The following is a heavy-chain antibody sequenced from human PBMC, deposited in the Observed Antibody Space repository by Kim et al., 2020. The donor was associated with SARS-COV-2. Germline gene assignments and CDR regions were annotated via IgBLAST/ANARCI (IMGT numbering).Heavy chain of an antibody. Sequence: SETLSLTCTVSGGSISSSSYYWGWIRQPPGKGLEWIGSIYYSGTTYYNPSLKSRVTISVDTSKNQFSLKLSSVTAADTAGYYCARHAGHLRWLVQADWFDPWGQGTLVP. D-gene: IGHD6-19*01. V-gene: IGHV4-39*01. J-gene: IGHJ5*02. CDR1: GGSISSSSYY. CDR3: ARHAGHLRWLVQADWFDP. CDR2: IYYSGTT.